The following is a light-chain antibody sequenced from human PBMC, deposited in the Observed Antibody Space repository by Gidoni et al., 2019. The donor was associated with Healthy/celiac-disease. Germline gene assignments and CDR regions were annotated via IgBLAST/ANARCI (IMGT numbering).Light chain of an antibody. Sequence: DIKMTQSPSTLSASVGDRVTITCRARQSISSWLAWYQQKPGKAPKLLIYDASSLESGVPSRFSGSGSGTEFTLTISSLQPDDFATYYCQPYNSYSPTFGQGTKVEIK. CDR3: QPYNSYSPT. J-gene: IGKJ1*01. CDR2: DAS. V-gene: IGKV1-5*01. CDR1: QSISSW.